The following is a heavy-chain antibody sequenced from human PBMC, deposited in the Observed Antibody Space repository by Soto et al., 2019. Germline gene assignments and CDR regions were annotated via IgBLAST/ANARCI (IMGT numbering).Heavy chain of an antibody. V-gene: IGHV1-18*04. Sequence: ASVKVSCKASGYTFTSYGISWVRQAPGQGLEWMGWISAYNGNTNYAQKLQGRVTMTTDTSTSTAYMELRSLKTEDTALYYCTTDSADIVGAPATYGMDVWGQGTTVTVSS. CDR1: GYTFTSYG. J-gene: IGHJ6*02. D-gene: IGHD2-2*01. CDR3: TTDSADIVGAPATYGMDV. CDR2: ISAYNGNT.